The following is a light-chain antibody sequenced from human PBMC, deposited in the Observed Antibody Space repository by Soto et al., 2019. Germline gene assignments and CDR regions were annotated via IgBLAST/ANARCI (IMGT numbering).Light chain of an antibody. V-gene: IGLV2-8*01. Sequence: QSVLTQPPSASVSPGQSVTISCTGTSSYVGGYNYVSWYQQYPGKAPQLVIYEVNKRPSGVPDRFSGSKSGNTASLTVSGLQAEDEADYYCSSYVGTKSYVFGTGTKVTVL. J-gene: IGLJ1*01. CDR3: SSYVGTKSYV. CDR2: EVN. CDR1: SSYVGGYNY.